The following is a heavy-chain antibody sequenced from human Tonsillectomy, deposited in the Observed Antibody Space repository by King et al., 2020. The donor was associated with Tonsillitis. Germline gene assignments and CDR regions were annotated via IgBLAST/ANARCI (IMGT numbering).Heavy chain of an antibody. CDR2: ISSSSSII. CDR1: GFTFSDYY. Sequence: VQLVESGGGLVKPGGSLRLSCAASGFTFSDYYMSWIRQAPGKGLEWVSYISSSSSIIYYADSVKGRFTFSKDNAKNSLYLQMNSLRAEDTAVYYCATRGFYDSSVYSVAAEYFQHWGQGTLVTVSS. CDR3: ATRGFYDSSVYSVAAEYFQH. V-gene: IGHV3-11*01. J-gene: IGHJ1*01. D-gene: IGHD3-22*01.